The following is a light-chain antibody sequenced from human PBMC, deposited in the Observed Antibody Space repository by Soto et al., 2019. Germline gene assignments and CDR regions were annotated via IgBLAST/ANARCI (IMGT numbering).Light chain of an antibody. CDR2: DVS. Sequence: QSVLTQPASVSGSPGQSITIPCTGSSRDIGLYTFVSWYQQHPGKAPKLLIYDVSYRPSGISDRFSGSKSGNTASLTISGLQPEDEADYYCSSYGATSTLFGGGTKLTVL. CDR3: SSYGATSTL. V-gene: IGLV2-14*03. J-gene: IGLJ2*01. CDR1: SRDIGLYTF.